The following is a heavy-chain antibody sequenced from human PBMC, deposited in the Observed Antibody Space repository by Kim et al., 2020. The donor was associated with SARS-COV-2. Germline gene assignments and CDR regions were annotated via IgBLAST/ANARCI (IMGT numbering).Heavy chain of an antibody. CDR1: GFTFSSYG. J-gene: IGHJ4*02. D-gene: IGHD1-26*01. Sequence: GGSLRLSCAASGFTFSSYGMHWVRQAPGKGLEWVAVIWYDGSNKYYADSVKGRFTISRDNSKNTLYLQMNSLRAEDTAVYYCARDAATWELLGTGPDGEIGVIDYWGQGTLVTVSS. CDR2: IWYDGSNK. V-gene: IGHV3-33*01. CDR3: ARDAATWELLGTGPDGEIGVIDY.